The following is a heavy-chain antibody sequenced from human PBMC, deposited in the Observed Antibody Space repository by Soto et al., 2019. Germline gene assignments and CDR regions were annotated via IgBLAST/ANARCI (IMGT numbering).Heavy chain of an antibody. D-gene: IGHD2-15*01. CDR3: ATGVAVDYYYGMDV. Sequence: GGSLRLSCAASGFTFSSYSMNWVRQAPGKGLEWVANIKQDGSEKYYVDSVKGRFTISRDNAKNSLYLQMNSLRAEDTAVYYCATGVAVDYYYGMDVWGQGTTVTVSS. J-gene: IGHJ6*02. V-gene: IGHV3-7*01. CDR2: IKQDGSEK. CDR1: GFTFSSYS.